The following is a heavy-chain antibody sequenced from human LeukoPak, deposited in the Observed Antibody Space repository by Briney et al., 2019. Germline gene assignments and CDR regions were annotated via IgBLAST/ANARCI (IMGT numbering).Heavy chain of an antibody. V-gene: IGHV3-23*01. D-gene: IGHD6-19*01. Sequence: GGSLRLSCAASGFTSSTYAITWVRQGPGKGLGWVSAIRPDGDRTYYTDSVRGRFTISRDNSRDTVYLQVNSLRVEDTAVYYCAREQSGARGWYTVDYWGQGTLVTVSS. CDR1: GFTSSTYA. J-gene: IGHJ4*01. CDR3: AREQSGARGWYTVDY. CDR2: IRPDGDRT.